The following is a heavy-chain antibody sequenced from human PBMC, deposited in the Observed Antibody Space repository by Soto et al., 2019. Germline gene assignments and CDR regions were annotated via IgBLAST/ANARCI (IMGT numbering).Heavy chain of an antibody. CDR3: TRQRLLWGPFDY. D-gene: IGHD3-10*01. V-gene: IGHV3-74*01. CDR1: GGTFSSVW. J-gene: IGHJ4*02. CDR2: INTDGRGT. Sequence: GGSLRLPWAALGGTFSSVWMHWVRQAPGKGLVWVSRINTDGRGTSYADSVRGRFTISRDNAKNTLYLQMNSLRAEDTAVYFCTRQRLLWGPFDYWGQGTPVTVSS.